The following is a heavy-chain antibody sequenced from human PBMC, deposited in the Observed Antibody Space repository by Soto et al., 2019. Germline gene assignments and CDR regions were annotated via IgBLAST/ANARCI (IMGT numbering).Heavy chain of an antibody. Sequence: GGSLRLSCAASGFTFSSYGMHWVRQAPGKGLEWVAVISYDGSNKYYADSVKGRFTISRDNSKNTLYLQMNSLRAEDTAVYYCAKLPPFYYYDSSGYYSYWGQGTLVTVSS. V-gene: IGHV3-30*18. CDR2: ISYDGSNK. CDR1: GFTFSSYG. CDR3: AKLPPFYYYDSSGYYSY. D-gene: IGHD3-22*01. J-gene: IGHJ4*02.